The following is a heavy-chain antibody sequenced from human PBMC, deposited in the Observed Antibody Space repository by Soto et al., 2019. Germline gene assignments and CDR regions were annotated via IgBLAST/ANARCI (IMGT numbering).Heavy chain of an antibody. CDR2: VNPIVSML. D-gene: IGHD3-10*01. Sequence: QVQLVQSGAEVKKPGSSVKVSCKASGDTFSFYTINWGRQAPGLGLEGMGRVNPIVSMLNHAQKFQGRVTITADKTAYRMHMQLGAPLLVGTVVLLSAPSFWLALRALSQWGPGALVTVPS. V-gene: IGHV1-69*02. J-gene: IGHJ1*01. CDR1: GDTFSFYT. CDR3: APSFWLALRALSQ.